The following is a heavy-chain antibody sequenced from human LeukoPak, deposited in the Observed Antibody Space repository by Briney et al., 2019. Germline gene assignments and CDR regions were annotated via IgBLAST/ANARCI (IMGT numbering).Heavy chain of an antibody. J-gene: IGHJ5*02. CDR2: ISAYNGNT. CDR3: ARGWNFDILTGPLNWFDP. D-gene: IGHD3-9*01. Sequence: ASVKVSCKAPGYTFTSYGISWVRQATGQGLEWMGWISAYNGNTNYAQKLQGRVTMTTDTSTSTAYMELRSLRSDDTAVYYCARGWNFDILTGPLNWFDPWGQGTLVTVSS. V-gene: IGHV1-18*01. CDR1: GYTFTSYG.